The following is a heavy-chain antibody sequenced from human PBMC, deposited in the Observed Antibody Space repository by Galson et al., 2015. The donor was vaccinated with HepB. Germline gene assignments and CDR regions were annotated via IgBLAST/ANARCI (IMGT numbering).Heavy chain of an antibody. CDR1: GFTFSSYD. V-gene: IGHV3-13*01. CDR2: IGTAGDT. J-gene: IGHJ6*03. Sequence: SLRLSCAASGFTFSSYDMHWVRQATGKGLEWVSAIGTAGDTYYPGSVKGRFTISRENAKNSLYLQMNSLRAGDTAVYYCVGVATKNLLSSGYYYYMDVWGKGTTVTVSS. CDR3: VGVATKNLLSSGYYYYMDV. D-gene: IGHD5-12*01.